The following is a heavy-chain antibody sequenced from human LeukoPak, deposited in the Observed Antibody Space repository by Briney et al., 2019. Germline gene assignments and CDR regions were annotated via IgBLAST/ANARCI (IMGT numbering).Heavy chain of an antibody. CDR2: IRYDGSIK. Sequence: GGSLRLSCAASPFSFSSYGMNWVRQAPGKGLEWVSFIRYDGSIKYYADSVKGRFTISRDNSKNTRYLEMNSLRAEDTAVYYCAKDRSYLFDYWGQGTLVTVSS. V-gene: IGHV3-30*02. D-gene: IGHD1-26*01. J-gene: IGHJ4*02. CDR1: PFSFSSYG. CDR3: AKDRSYLFDY.